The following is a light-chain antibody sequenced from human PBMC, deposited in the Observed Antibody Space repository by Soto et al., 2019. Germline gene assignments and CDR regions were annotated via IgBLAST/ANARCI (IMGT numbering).Light chain of an antibody. Sequence: QSALTQPPSVSGAPGQRVIISCSGSSSNIGAGYDVHWYQQLPGTAPKLLIYGNTNRPSGVPERFSGSKSGTSASLAITGLQAEDEADYYCQSHDTSLSGHVVFGGGTQLTVL. CDR1: SSNIGAGYD. CDR2: GNT. J-gene: IGLJ2*01. V-gene: IGLV1-40*01. CDR3: QSHDTSLSGHVV.